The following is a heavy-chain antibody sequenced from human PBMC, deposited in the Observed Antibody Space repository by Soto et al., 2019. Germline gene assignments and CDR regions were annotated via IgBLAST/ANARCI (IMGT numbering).Heavy chain of an antibody. D-gene: IGHD5-12*01. J-gene: IGHJ4*02. V-gene: IGHV4-34*02. CDR1: GESLSDYS. CDR3: ARGGGKSGYFFDY. CDR2: INHGGST. Sequence: QVQLRHWGAGLLKPLETLSLRCAVYGESLSDYSWSWIRQSPEKELEWIGEINHGGSTKSNPSLKSRVTISVDTSKNQVSLILTSATAADTAVYRCARGGGKSGYFFDYWGRGTLVTVSS.